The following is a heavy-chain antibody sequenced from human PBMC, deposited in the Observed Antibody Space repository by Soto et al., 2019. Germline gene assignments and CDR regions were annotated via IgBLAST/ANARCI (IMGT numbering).Heavy chain of an antibody. CDR1: GFTVSSNS. Sequence: EVQLVESGGGLVQPGGSLRLSCAASGFTVSSNSMSWVRQAPGKGLEWVSVLYSDDKTYYADSVKGRFTISRHNSKNTLYRQMNSLRVEDTALYYCAREMSDFDYSRSKLGKGFDIWGQGTVVTVAS. D-gene: IGHD3-9*01. CDR3: AREMSDFDYSRSKLGKGFDI. J-gene: IGHJ3*02. V-gene: IGHV3-53*04. CDR2: LYSDDKT.